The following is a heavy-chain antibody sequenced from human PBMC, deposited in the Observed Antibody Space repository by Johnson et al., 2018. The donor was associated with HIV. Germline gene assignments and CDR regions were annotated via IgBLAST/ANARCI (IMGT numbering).Heavy chain of an antibody. J-gene: IGHJ3*02. CDR2: ISGSGGST. Sequence: VQLVESGGGVVQPGRSLRLSCAASGFTFSSYGMHWVRQAQGKGLEWVSAISGSGGSTYYADPVTGRFTIPRDNSKNTLYLQMNSLRSEDTAVYYFARGGCSGGSCYSHDAFDIWRQGTMVTVSS. V-gene: IGHV3-23*04. CDR3: ARGGCSGGSCYSHDAFDI. CDR1: GFTFSSYG. D-gene: IGHD2-15*01.